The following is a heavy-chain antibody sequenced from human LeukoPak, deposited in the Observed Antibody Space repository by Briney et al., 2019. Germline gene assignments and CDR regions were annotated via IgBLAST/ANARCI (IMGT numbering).Heavy chain of an antibody. CDR3: AKDREKAVGATIFDH. J-gene: IGHJ4*02. V-gene: IGHV3-53*01. CDR2: ISFSGRST. D-gene: IGHD1-26*01. CDR1: GFTVSSNY. Sequence: PGGSLRLSCAASGFTVSSNYMSWVRQAPGKGLEWVLGISFSGRSTNYADSVKGRFIISRDNSNNTLHLQMNSLRAEDTAVYYCAKDREKAVGATIFDHWGQGTLVTVSS.